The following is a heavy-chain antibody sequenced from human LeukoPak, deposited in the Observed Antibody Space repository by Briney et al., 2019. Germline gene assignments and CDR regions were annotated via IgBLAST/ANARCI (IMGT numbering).Heavy chain of an antibody. V-gene: IGHV4-59*01. CDR1: GGSISSYY. J-gene: IGHJ4*02. CDR2: IYFGGST. Sequence: SETLFLTCTVSGGSISSYYWSWIRQPPGKALEWIGYIYFGGSTHYNPSLKSRVTMSAGTSKNQFSLNLRSMTAADTAVYYCARVSSVGSYWSDFEYWGQGTLVTVSS. D-gene: IGHD1-26*01. CDR3: ARVSSVGSYWSDFEY.